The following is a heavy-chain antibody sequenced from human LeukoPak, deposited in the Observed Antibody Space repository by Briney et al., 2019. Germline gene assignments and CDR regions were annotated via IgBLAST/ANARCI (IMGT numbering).Heavy chain of an antibody. Sequence: SVKVSCKASGGTFSSYAISWVRQAPGQGLEWMGRIIPILGIANYAQKFQGRVTITADKSTSTAYMELSSLRSEDTAVYYCARGQPGIAVAGRLGDDYWGQGTLVTVSS. J-gene: IGHJ4*02. CDR1: GGTFSSYA. CDR2: IIPILGIA. V-gene: IGHV1-69*04. D-gene: IGHD6-19*01. CDR3: ARGQPGIAVAGRLGDDY.